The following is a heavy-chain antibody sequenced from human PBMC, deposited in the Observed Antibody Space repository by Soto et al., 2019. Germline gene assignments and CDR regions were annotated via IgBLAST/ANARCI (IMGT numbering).Heavy chain of an antibody. CDR1: GGSFSGYY. Sequence: SETLSLTCAVYGGSFSGYYWSWIRQPPGKGLEWIGEINHSGSTNYNPSLKSRVTISVDTSKNQFSLKLSSVTAADTAVYYCARGWVDCSSSSWYSWYYYYYYGMDVWGQGTTVTVSS. D-gene: IGHD2-2*01. CDR3: ARGWVDCSSSSWYSWYYYYYYGMDV. V-gene: IGHV4-34*01. CDR2: INHSGST. J-gene: IGHJ6*02.